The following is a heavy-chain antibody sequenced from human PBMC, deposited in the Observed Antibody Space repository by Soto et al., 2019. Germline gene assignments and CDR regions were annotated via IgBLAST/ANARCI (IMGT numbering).Heavy chain of an antibody. D-gene: IGHD3-10*01. CDR3: ARGLYYYGSGSYYEPDIYMDV. V-gene: IGHV1-69*02. CDR2: IIPILGIA. J-gene: IGHJ6*03. CDR1: GGTFSSYT. Sequence: SVKVSCKASGGTFSSYTISWVRQAPGQGLEWMGRIIPILGIANYAQKFQGRVTITADKSTSTAYMELSSLRSEDTAVYYCARGLYYYGSGSYYEPDIYMDVWGKGTTVTVSS.